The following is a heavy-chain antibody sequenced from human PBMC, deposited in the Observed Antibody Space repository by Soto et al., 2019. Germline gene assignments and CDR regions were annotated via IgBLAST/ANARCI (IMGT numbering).Heavy chain of an antibody. CDR1: GFTFSSYW. CDR2: IKQDGSEK. Sequence: GGSLRLSCAASGFTFSSYWMSWVRQAPGKGLEWVANIKQDGSEKYYVDSVKGRFTISRDNAKNSLYLQMNSLRAEDTAVYYCARLTRWMVYGDYSYGLDYWGQGALVTVSS. CDR3: ARLTRWMVYGDYSYGLDY. V-gene: IGHV3-7*03. D-gene: IGHD4-17*01. J-gene: IGHJ4*02.